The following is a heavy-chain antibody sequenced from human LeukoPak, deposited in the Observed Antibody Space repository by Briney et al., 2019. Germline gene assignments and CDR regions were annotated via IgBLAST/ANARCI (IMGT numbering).Heavy chain of an antibody. Sequence: GGSLRLSCAVSGLPFITLGMNWFARPQGKGWSGSSPISGSGGSTYYADSVKGRFTISRDNSKNTLYLQMNSLRAEDTAVYYCAKVLRQQLANWFDPWGQGTLVTVSS. CDR3: AKVLRQQLANWFDP. D-gene: IGHD6-13*01. CDR1: GLPFITLG. CDR2: ISGSGGST. J-gene: IGHJ5*02. V-gene: IGHV3-23*01.